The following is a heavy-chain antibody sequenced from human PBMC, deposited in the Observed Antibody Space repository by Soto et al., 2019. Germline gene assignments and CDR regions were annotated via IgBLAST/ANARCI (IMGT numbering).Heavy chain of an antibody. CDR2: IWNDGSNK. Sequence: QVQLVESGGGVVQPGRSLRLSCAASGFTFSIYGMHWVRQAPGKGLEWVAVIWNDGSNKYYGDSVKGRFTISRDNSKNTLYLHMNRLRADDMAVYYCARAVGPFDYWGQGTLVTVSS. CDR3: ARAVGPFDY. J-gene: IGHJ4*02. CDR1: GFTFSIYG. D-gene: IGHD3-16*01. V-gene: IGHV3-33*01.